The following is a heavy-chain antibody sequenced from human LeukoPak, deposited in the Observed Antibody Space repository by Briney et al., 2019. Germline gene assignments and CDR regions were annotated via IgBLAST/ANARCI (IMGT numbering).Heavy chain of an antibody. CDR3: ARRYQFWYFDL. J-gene: IGHJ2*01. CDR1: GGSISSSSYY. D-gene: IGHD2-2*01. Sequence: SETLSLTCTVSGGSISSSSYYWGWIRQPPGKGLEWIGSIYYSGSTYYNPSLKSRVTISVDTSKNQFSLKLSSVTAADTAVYYCARRYQFWYFDLWGRGTLVTVSS. V-gene: IGHV4-39*07. CDR2: IYYSGST.